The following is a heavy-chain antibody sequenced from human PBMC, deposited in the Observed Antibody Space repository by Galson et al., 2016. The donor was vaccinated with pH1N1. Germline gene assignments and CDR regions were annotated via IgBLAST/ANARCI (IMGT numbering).Heavy chain of an antibody. D-gene: IGHD2-15*01. J-gene: IGHJ6*02. CDR2: IIPMFGAP. Sequence: SVKVSCKASGGTFTYYAISWVRQAPGQGLEWMGGIIPMFGAPSYAQKFQARVTFSADRSTSTAYMELSSLRSEDTAVYYCARPLEGEGYCSGSSCPDYYYYGMDVWGQGTTVTVSS. CDR1: GGTFTYYA. V-gene: IGHV1-69*06. CDR3: ARPLEGEGYCSGSSCPDYYYYGMDV.